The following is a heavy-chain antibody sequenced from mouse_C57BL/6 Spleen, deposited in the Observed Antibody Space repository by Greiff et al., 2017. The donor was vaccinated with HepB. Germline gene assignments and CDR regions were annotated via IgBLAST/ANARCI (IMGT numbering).Heavy chain of an antibody. CDR3: ARPDYYGSSYRYFDV. Sequence: EVKVEESGGGLVKPGGSLKLSCAASGFTFSDYGMHWVRQAPEKGLEWVAYISSGSSTIYYADTVKGRFTISRDNAKNTLFLQMTSLRSEDTAMYYCARPDYYGSSYRYFDVWGTGTTVTVSS. CDR1: GFTFSDYG. V-gene: IGHV5-17*01. CDR2: ISSGSSTI. J-gene: IGHJ1*03. D-gene: IGHD1-1*01.